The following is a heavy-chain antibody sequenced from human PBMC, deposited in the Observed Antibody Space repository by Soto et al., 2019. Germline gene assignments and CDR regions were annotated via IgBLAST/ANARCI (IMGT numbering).Heavy chain of an antibody. CDR1: GFTFSSYG. Sequence: GGSLRLSCAASGFTFSSYGMHWFRQAPGKGLEWVAVISYDGSNKYYADSVKGRFTISRDNSKNTLYLQMNSLRAEDTAVYYCANGDSSGWPDYFDYWGQGTLVTVSS. CDR2: ISYDGSNK. CDR3: ANGDSSGWPDYFDY. J-gene: IGHJ4*02. V-gene: IGHV3-30*18. D-gene: IGHD6-19*01.